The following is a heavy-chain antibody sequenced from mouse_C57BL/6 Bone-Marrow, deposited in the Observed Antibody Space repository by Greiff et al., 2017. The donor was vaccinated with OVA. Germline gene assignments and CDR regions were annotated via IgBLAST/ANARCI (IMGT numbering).Heavy chain of an antibody. CDR2: IWTGGGT. J-gene: IGHJ4*01. D-gene: IGHD1-1*01. Sequence: VQLVESGPGLVAPSQSLSITCTVSGFSLTSYAISWVRQPPGKGLEWLGVIWTGGGTNYNSALKSRLSISKDNSKSQVFLKMNSLQTDDTARYYCARNYGTTVVGAMDYWGQGTSVTVSS. V-gene: IGHV2-9-1*01. CDR3: ARNYGTTVVGAMDY. CDR1: GFSLTSYA.